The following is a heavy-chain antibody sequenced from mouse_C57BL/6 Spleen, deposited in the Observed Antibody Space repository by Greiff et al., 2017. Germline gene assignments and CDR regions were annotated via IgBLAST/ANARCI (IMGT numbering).Heavy chain of an antibody. V-gene: IGHV5-17*01. CDR3: ARGLAGYAMDY. D-gene: IGHD2-4*01. J-gene: IGHJ4*01. Sequence: EVQRVESGGGLVKPGGSLKLSCAASGFTFSDYGMHWVRQAPEKGLEWVADISSGSSTIYYADTVKGRFTITRDNAKNTLFLQMTSLRSEDTAMYYCARGLAGYAMDYWGQGTSVTVSS. CDR1: GFTFSDYG. CDR2: ISSGSSTI.